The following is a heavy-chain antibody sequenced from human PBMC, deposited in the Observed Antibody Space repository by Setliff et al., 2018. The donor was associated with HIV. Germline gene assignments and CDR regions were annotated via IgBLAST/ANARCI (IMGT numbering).Heavy chain of an antibody. J-gene: IGHJ4*02. CDR3: ARGSSVGWEVLRTDY. CDR2: MNPNSGNT. Sequence: ASVKVSCKAPGYTFTSYDINWVRQATGQGLEWMGWMNPNSGNTGYAQKFQGRVTITRNTSARIAYMELSSLGFEDTAVYYCARGSSVGWEVLRTDYWGQGTLVTVSS. CDR1: GYTFTSYD. V-gene: IGHV1-8*03. D-gene: IGHD1-26*01.